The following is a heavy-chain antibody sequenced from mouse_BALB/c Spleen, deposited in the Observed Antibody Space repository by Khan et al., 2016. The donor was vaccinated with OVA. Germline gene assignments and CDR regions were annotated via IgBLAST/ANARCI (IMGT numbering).Heavy chain of an antibody. CDR3: ARQPYYHYNVMDY. CDR2: IWSDGST. CDR1: GFSLTNYG. Sequence: VQLQESGPGLVAPSQSLSITCTISGFSLTNYGVHWVRQPPGKGLEWLVVIWSDGSTTYNEALKSRLTISKDNTNSQVFLKMNRFQTDDTAMYFCARQPYYHYNVMDYWGQGTSVTVSS. J-gene: IGHJ4*01. V-gene: IGHV2-6-1*01. D-gene: IGHD2-10*01.